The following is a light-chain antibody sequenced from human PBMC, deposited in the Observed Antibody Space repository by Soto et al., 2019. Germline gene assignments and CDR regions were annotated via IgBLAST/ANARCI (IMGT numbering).Light chain of an antibody. CDR2: EVN. CDR3: SAYAGLNNVV. V-gene: IGLV2-8*01. CDR1: SSDVGGYKY. Sequence: QSALTQPPSASGSPGQSVTISCTGTSSDVGGYKYVSWYQQKSGKAPKLISSEVNERPSGVPDRFSGSKSDNTASLTVSGLQAEDEADYYCSAYAGLNNVVFGEGTKLTVL. J-gene: IGLJ2*01.